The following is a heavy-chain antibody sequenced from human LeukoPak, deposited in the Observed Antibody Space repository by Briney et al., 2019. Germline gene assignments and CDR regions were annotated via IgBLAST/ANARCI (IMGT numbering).Heavy chain of an antibody. D-gene: IGHD2-2*02. CDR2: IYYSGST. CDR3: ARATGCSSTSCYRTNWFDP. J-gene: IGHJ5*02. CDR1: GGSISSGDYY. V-gene: IGHV4-30-4*08. Sequence: SQTLSLTCTVSGGSISSGDYYWSWIRQPPGKGLEWIGYIYYSGSTYYNPSLKSRVTISVDTSKNQFSLKLSSVTAADTAVYYCARATGCSSTSCYRTNWFDPWGRGTLVTVSS.